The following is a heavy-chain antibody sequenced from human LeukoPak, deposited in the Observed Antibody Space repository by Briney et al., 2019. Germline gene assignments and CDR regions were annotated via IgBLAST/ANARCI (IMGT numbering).Heavy chain of an antibody. D-gene: IGHD6-6*01. CDR1: GFTFSSYA. CDR3: AKDFLGSSSRYFDY. J-gene: IGHJ4*02. CDR2: ISGRGGST. Sequence: GGSLRLSCAASGFTFSSYAMIWVRQAPGKGLEWVSAISGRGGSTYYADSVKARFTITSDNSKNPLYLQMNSLRAEDTSVYYCAKDFLGSSSRYFDYWGQGTLVTVSS. V-gene: IGHV3-23*01.